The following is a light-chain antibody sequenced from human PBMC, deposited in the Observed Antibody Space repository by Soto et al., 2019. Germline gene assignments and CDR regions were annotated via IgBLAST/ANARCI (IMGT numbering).Light chain of an antibody. J-gene: IGKJ4*01. CDR1: QSFGTNS. Sequence: EVVLTQSPDTLSLSPGESATLSCRASQSFGTNSLAWYQQKPGQAPRPLIYGASSRATGTPDRFSGSGSGTDFTLIISRLEPEDFAVYYCQQYGSSALTFGGGNKVEIK. CDR3: QQYGSSALT. V-gene: IGKV3-20*01. CDR2: GAS.